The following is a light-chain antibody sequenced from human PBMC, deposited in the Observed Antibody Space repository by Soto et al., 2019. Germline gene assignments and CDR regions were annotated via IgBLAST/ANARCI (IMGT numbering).Light chain of an antibody. J-gene: IGKJ1*01. CDR2: STS. CDR1: QSVGSAW. V-gene: IGKV3-20*01. Sequence: ENVLTQSPGTLSLTPGERATLSCRASQSVGSAWLAWYQQKPGQAPRLLLYSTSTWATGIPDRFSGSGSGTDFTLTISRLEREDFAVYYCQQYGSPLWTFGQGTKVEVK. CDR3: QQYGSPLWT.